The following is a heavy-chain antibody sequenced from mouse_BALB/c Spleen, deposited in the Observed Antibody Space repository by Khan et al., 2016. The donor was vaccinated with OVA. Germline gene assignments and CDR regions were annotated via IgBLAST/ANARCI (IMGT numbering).Heavy chain of an antibody. CDR1: GDSITSGY. J-gene: IGHJ3*01. V-gene: IGHV3-8*02. Sequence: EVQLQESGPSLVKPSQTLSLTCSVTGDSITSGYWCWIRKFPGNKLEYMGYILYSGSTYYNPSLKSRISITRHTSQYQFYLQLNSVTTEEQATYYCARSTYRYAFAYWGQGTLVTVSA. CDR2: ILYSGST. CDR3: ARSTYRYAFAY. D-gene: IGHD2-14*01.